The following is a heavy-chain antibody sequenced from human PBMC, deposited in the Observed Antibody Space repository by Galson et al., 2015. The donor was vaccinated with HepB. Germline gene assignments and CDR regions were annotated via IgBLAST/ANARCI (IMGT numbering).Heavy chain of an antibody. Sequence: SLRLSCAASGFTFNNYGMHWVRQAPGKGLEWVAVIWHDGGKKEYGDSVRGRFTISRDNSKNTVYLQMNSLRAEDTAVYYCARKYYYYSMDVWAKGPRSPSP. V-gene: IGHV3-33*01. CDR3: ARKYYYYSMDV. CDR2: IWHDGGKK. CDR1: GFTFNNYG. J-gene: IGHJ6*02.